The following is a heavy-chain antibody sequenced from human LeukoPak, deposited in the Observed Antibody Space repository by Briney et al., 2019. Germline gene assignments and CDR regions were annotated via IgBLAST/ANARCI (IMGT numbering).Heavy chain of an antibody. D-gene: IGHD3-22*01. J-gene: IGHJ4*02. CDR2: ISAYNGNT. Sequence: ASVKVSCKASGYTFTSYGISWVRQAPGQGLEWMGWISAYNGNTNYAQKLQGRVTMTTDTSTSTAYMELRSLRSDDTAVYYCARPANYYYDSSGELDYWGQGTLVTVSS. CDR1: GYTFTSYG. V-gene: IGHV1-18*01. CDR3: ARPANYYYDSSGELDY.